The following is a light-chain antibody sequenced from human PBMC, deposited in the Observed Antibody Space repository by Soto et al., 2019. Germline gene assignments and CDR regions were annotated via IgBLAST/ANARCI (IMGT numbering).Light chain of an antibody. CDR1: QSVTSNY. V-gene: IGKV3-20*01. J-gene: IGKJ1*01. Sequence: EVVLTQSPGTVSLSPGERATLSCRASQSVTSNYLAWYQQKPGQAPTLLIYAESSRTTGIPDRFSGSGSGTDFTLSISRLEPEDFAVYSCQQYGSSVTCAFGQGTKVEIK. CDR2: AES. CDR3: QQYGSSVTCA.